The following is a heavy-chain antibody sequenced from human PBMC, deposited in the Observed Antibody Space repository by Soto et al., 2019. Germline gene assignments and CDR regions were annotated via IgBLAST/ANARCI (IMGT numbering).Heavy chain of an antibody. CDR3: ATRLQWLNLTSAYRMDV. CDR2: IIPIFGTA. J-gene: IGHJ6*02. D-gene: IGHD6-19*01. Sequence: GASVKVSCKASGGTFSSYAISWVRQAPGQGLEWMGGIIPIFGTANYAQKFQGRVTITADESTSTAYMELSSLRSEDTAVYYCATRLQWLNLTSAYRMDVWGQGTTVTVSS. V-gene: IGHV1-69*13. CDR1: GGTFSSYA.